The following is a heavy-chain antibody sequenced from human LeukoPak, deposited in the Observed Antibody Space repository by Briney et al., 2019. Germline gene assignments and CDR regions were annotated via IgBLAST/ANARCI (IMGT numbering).Heavy chain of an antibody. CDR2: IYYSGST. J-gene: IGHJ6*02. CDR3: ARGRRVAATSSVLDV. CDR1: GGSFSSGTYY. Sequence: SETLSLTCTVSGGSFSSGTYYWSWIRQPPGKGLEWIGYIYYSGSTNYNPSLKSRVTISVDTSKNQFSLKLSSVTAADTAVYYCARGRRVAATSSVLDVWGQGTTVTVSS. V-gene: IGHV4-61*01. D-gene: IGHD2-15*01.